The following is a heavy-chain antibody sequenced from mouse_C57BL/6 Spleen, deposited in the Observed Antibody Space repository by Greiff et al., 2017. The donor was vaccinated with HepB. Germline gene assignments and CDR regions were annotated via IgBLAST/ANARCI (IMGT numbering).Heavy chain of an antibody. J-gene: IGHJ4*01. Sequence: VQLQQSGPELVKPGASVKISCKASGYTFTDYYMNWVKQSHGKSLEWIGDINPNNGGTSYNQKFKGKATLTVDKSSSTAYMELRSLTSEDSAVYYCARSDYYGSSPMDYWGQGTSVTVSS. CDR1: GYTFTDYY. D-gene: IGHD1-1*01. V-gene: IGHV1-26*01. CDR3: ARSDYYGSSPMDY. CDR2: INPNNGGT.